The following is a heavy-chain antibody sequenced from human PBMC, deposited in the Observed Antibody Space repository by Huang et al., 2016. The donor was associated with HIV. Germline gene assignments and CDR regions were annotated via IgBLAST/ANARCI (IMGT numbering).Heavy chain of an antibody. D-gene: IGHD4-17*01. CDR2: ISFEGGEK. CDR3: ARQGTYGGFDY. Sequence: QVQLVESGGGVVQPGRSLRLSCAASGFTFSQYSMHWVRQATGEGLDWVAVISFEGGEKYYADSGKGRFTISRDNSKNTLYLQMNSLRGQDTAVYYCARQGTYGGFDYWGQGTLVTVSS. CDR1: GFTFSQYS. J-gene: IGHJ4*02. V-gene: IGHV3-30-3*01.